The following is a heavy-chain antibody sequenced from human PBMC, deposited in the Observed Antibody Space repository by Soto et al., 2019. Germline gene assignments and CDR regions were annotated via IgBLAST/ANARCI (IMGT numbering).Heavy chain of an antibody. V-gene: IGHV1-2*04. Sequence: VASVKVSCKASGYTFTGYYMHWVRQAPGQGLEWMGWINPNSGGTNYAQKFQGWVTMTRDTSISTAYMELSRLRSDDTAVYYCARSRYRSGGSCYRYYFDYWGQGTLVTVSS. J-gene: IGHJ4*02. CDR1: GYTFTGYY. D-gene: IGHD2-15*01. CDR2: INPNSGGT. CDR3: ARSRYRSGGSCYRYYFDY.